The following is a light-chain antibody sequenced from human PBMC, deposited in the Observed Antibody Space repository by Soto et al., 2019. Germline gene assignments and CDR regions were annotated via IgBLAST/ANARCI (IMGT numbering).Light chain of an antibody. J-gene: IGKJ5*01. Sequence: GVPSRFSGSGSGSEFTLTISSLQPEDVATYFCQQDNYLTTFGQGTRLEIK. CDR3: QQDNYLTT. V-gene: IGKV1-33*01.